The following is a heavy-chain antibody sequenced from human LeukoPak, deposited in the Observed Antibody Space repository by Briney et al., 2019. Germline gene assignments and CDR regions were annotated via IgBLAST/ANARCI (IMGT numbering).Heavy chain of an antibody. CDR3: ARVDYYDSSGYPGYFDY. CDR2: ISSSSSTI. CDR1: GFTFSSYS. V-gene: IGHV3-48*04. J-gene: IGHJ4*02. Sequence: GGSLRLSCAASGFTFSSYSMNWVRQAPGKGLEWVSYISSSSSTIYYADSVKGRFTISRDNAKNSLYLQMNSLRAEDTAVYYCARVDYYDSSGYPGYFDYWGQGTLVTVSS. D-gene: IGHD3-22*01.